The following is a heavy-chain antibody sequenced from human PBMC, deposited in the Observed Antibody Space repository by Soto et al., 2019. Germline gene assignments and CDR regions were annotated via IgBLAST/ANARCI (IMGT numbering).Heavy chain of an antibody. CDR2: INHSGSA. V-gene: IGHV4-34*01. CDR1: GESFSGYI. Sequence: QVQLQQSGAGLLKPSETLSLTCAVYGESFSGYIWTWIRQTPGKGLQLIGQINHSGSASYNPSLKCRVTISVDTSNSQFSLQLSSGTAADTAVYYCARGLITGSHYSGGWYYFDSWGQGTQVTVSS. D-gene: IGHD6-19*01. J-gene: IGHJ4*02. CDR3: ARGLITGSHYSGGWYYFDS.